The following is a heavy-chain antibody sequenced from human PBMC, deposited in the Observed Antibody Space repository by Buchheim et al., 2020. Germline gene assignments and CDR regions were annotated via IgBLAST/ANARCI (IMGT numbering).Heavy chain of an antibody. CDR1: NGSISHYY. Sequence: QVQLQESGPRLVKPSETLSLTCTVSNGSISHYYWSWIRQPPGKGLEWIGYVYYSGGTKYNPSLKSRVTISVDTSKSQFFLNLKSVTAADTAFYYCARSGQGYDYCGQGSL. D-gene: IGHD2-15*01. CDR3: ARSGQGYDY. J-gene: IGHJ4*02. CDR2: VYYSGGT. V-gene: IGHV4-59*01.